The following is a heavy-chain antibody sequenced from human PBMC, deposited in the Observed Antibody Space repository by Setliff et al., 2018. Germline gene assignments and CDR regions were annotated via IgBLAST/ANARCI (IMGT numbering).Heavy chain of an antibody. V-gene: IGHV3-21*01. Sequence: GGSLRLSCAASGFTFSSYSMNWVRQAPGKGLEWVSSISSSSSYIYYADSVKGRFTISRDNAKNSLYLQMSSLRAEDTAVYYCARDRPGAIFGVVTPFDYWGQGTLVTVSS. CDR1: GFTFSSYS. CDR3: ARDRPGAIFGVVTPFDY. CDR2: ISSSSSYI. J-gene: IGHJ4*02. D-gene: IGHD3-3*01.